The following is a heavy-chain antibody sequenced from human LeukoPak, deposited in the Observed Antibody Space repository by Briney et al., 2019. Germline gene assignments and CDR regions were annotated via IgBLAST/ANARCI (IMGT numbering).Heavy chain of an antibody. CDR1: GYTFTSYG. J-gene: IGHJ4*02. D-gene: IGHD3-10*01. CDR3: ARVLWFGEFIDY. Sequence: ASVKVSCKASGYTFTSYGISWVRQAPGQGPEWMGWISAFNGNTNYAQKLQGRVTMTTDTSTSTAYMELRSLRSDDTAVYYCARVLWFGEFIDYWGQGTLVTVSS. V-gene: IGHV1-18*01. CDR2: ISAFNGNT.